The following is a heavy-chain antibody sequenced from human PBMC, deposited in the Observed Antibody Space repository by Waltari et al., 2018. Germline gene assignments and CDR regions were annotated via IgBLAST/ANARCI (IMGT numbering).Heavy chain of an antibody. J-gene: IGHJ4*02. CDR1: GFTFSSYW. V-gene: IGHV3-74*01. CDR2: INSDGGST. Sequence: EVQLVESGGGLVQPGGSLRLSCAASGFTFSSYWMPWVRQAPGKGLVWVSRINSDGGSTSYADSVKGRFTISRDNAKNTLYLQMNSLRAEDTAVYYCARKEAGTRTFDYWGQGTLVTVSS. CDR3: ARKEAGTRTFDY.